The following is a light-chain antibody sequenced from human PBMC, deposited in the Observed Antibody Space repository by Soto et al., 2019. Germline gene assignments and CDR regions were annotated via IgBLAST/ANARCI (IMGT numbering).Light chain of an antibody. J-gene: IGKJ1*01. Sequence: DIQMTQSPSTLSASVGHSVTISCRASQSISRCLAWYQQKPGQAPKILIYDASSLESGIPSRFSGSGSGTEFTLTISSLQPDDFATYYCQQYNSYSRTFGQGTKVEIK. CDR2: DAS. CDR1: QSISRC. CDR3: QQYNSYSRT. V-gene: IGKV1-5*01.